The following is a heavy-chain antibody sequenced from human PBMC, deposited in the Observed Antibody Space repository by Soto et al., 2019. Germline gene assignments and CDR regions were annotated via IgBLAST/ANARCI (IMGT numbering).Heavy chain of an antibody. CDR1: GFTFSDYA. J-gene: IGHJ4*02. V-gene: IGHV3-30*18. CDR3: AKGGRQWLVTSDFNY. Sequence: VQLVESGGGVVQPGRSLRLSCAASGFTFSDYAMHWVRQAPGKGLEWVAVVSHDGRNTHYADSVKGRFTISRDSSKNTVSLDMTRLRGEDTAVYYCAKGGRQWLVTSDFNYWGQGALVTVSS. CDR2: VSHDGRNT. D-gene: IGHD6-19*01.